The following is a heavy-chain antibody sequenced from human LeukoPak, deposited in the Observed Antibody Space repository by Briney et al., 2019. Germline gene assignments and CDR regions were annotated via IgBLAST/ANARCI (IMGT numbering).Heavy chain of an antibody. J-gene: IGHJ6*03. D-gene: IGHD2-2*01. CDR1: GGSFSGYY. CDR3: ARGGAVVVPAAIRVNYYYYMDV. Sequence: SETLSLTCAVYGGSFSGYYWSWIRQPPGKGLEWIGEINHSGSTNYNPSLKSRVTISVDTSKNQFSLKLSSVTAADTAVYYCARGGAVVVPAAIRVNYYYYMDVWGKGTTVTVSS. CDR2: INHSGST. V-gene: IGHV4-34*01.